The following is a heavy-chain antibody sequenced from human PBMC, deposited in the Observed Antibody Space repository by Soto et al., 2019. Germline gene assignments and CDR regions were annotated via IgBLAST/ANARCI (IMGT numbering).Heavy chain of an antibody. D-gene: IGHD6-19*01. CDR2: IWYDGSRT. J-gene: IGHJ4*02. V-gene: IGHV3-33*01. Sequence: QVQLVESGGGVVQPGTSLRLSCAASGFTFSTYGMHWVRQAPGKRLDWVALIWYDGSRTHYAESVKGRFTISRDNSKNTLFPHMNRLRVEDTAVYYCAREQIGVAGSTYDYWGQGTLVTVS. CDR3: AREQIGVAGSTYDY. CDR1: GFTFSTYG.